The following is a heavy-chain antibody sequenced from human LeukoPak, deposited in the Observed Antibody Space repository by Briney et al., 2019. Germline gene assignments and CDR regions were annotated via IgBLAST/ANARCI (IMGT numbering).Heavy chain of an antibody. CDR2: INHSGST. D-gene: IGHD6-13*01. CDR1: GGSISSNSYY. J-gene: IGHJ4*02. Sequence: SETLSLTCTVSGGSISSNSYYWGWIRQPPGKGLEWIGEINHSGSTNYNPSLKSRVTISVDTSKNQFSLKLSSVTAADTAVYYCAREPYSSSWTHFDYWGQGTLVTVSS. CDR3: AREPYSSSWTHFDY. V-gene: IGHV4-39*07.